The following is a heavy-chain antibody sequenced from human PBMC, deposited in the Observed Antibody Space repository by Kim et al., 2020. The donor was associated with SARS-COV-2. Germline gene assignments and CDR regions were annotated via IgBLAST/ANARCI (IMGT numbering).Heavy chain of an antibody. J-gene: IGHJ4*02. V-gene: IGHV3-30*01. Sequence: YADAVKGRFTISRDKSKNTLYLEMNRQRGGDTAGYCCARDLVVVDGPPLDYWGQGTLVTVSS. D-gene: IGHD2-15*01. CDR3: ARDLVVVDGPPLDY.